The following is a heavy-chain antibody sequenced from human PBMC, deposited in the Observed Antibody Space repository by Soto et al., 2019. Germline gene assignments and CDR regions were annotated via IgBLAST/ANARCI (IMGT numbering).Heavy chain of an antibody. CDR3: IRGGVLYGLDV. CDR1: GFTFRNYW. V-gene: IGHV3-74*01. J-gene: IGHJ6*02. D-gene: IGHD2-8*01. CDR2: INGDGRSA. Sequence: EEQLVESGGDLVQPWGSLTRSCAVSGFTFRNYWMHWVRQAPGEGLACVSQINGDGRSATYADSVRGRFTISRDNAKNTLYLQINSLRAEDTAVYYCIRGGVLYGLDVWGQGTSVTVSS.